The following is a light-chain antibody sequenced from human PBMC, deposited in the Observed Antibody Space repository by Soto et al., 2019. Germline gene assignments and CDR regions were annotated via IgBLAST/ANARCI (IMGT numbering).Light chain of an antibody. CDR3: QHYNDLPLT. J-gene: IGKJ1*01. CDR2: GAS. Sequence: EKVMTQSPATLSVSPGERVTLSCRASQSVVTNLAWYQQKPGQAPRLLISGASTRATGIPVRFIGSGSGTEFTLTITSLQSEDFAVYYCQHYNDLPLTFGQGTKVEIK. CDR1: QSVVTN. V-gene: IGKV3-15*01.